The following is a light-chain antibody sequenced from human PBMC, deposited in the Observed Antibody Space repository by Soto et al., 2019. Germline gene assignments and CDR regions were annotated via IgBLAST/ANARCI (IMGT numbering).Light chain of an antibody. Sequence: QSALTQPASVSGSPGQSITISCTGTSSDISSYNYVSWYQQHPGKAPKLMIYEVSNRPSGVSQRVSGSKSGNTASLTISGLQAEDEADYYCSSYTTSSTWVFGGGTKVTVL. V-gene: IGLV2-14*01. CDR2: EVS. J-gene: IGLJ3*02. CDR1: SSDISSYNY. CDR3: SSYTTSSTWV.